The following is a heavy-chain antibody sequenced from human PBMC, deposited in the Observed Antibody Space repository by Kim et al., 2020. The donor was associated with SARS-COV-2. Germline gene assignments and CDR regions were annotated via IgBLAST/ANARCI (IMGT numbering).Heavy chain of an antibody. V-gene: IGHV1-46*01. CDR1: GYTFTNYY. J-gene: IGHJ4*02. CDR2: INPNGGGR. CDR3: ARGNSGNNGRLDFDY. Sequence: ASVKVSCKASGYTFTNYYMHWVRQAPGQGLEWIGIINPNGGGRSYAQRFQGRVTMTRDTSTGTVYMELSSLTSDDTAVFYCARGNSGNNGRLDFDYWGQGTLLTVSS. D-gene: IGHD1-26*01.